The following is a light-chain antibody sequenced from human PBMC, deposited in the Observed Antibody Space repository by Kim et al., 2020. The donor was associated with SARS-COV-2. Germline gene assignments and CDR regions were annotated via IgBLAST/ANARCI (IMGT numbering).Light chain of an antibody. CDR2: GAS. CDR1: QGIRTD. J-gene: IGKJ1*01. CDR3: LQDYTYPRT. V-gene: IGKV1-6*01. Sequence: TSVRGGVTLSCPAGQGIRTDLGWYQQKPGKAPELLIYGASTLRYGVPSRCSGSGSGTDFTLTISSLQPEDIGTYYCLQDYTYPRTFGQGTKVEIK.